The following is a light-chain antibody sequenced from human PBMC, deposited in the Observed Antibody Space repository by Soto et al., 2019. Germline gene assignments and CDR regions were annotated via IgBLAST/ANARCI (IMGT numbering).Light chain of an antibody. CDR3: QQSYKTPWT. J-gene: IGKJ1*01. Sequence: DIQMTQSPSSLSASVGDRVTITCRASENIRSYLLWYQHKLGQAPKLLIHAAYTLPSGVPSRFSGSESGTDFTLTISGLEHEDSATYYCQQSYKTPWTFGQGTKVEIK. V-gene: IGKV1-39*01. CDR2: AAY. CDR1: ENIRSY.